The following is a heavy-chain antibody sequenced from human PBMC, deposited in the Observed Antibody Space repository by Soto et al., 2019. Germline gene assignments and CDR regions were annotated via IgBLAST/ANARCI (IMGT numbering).Heavy chain of an antibody. CDR1: GGTFSSYT. D-gene: IGHD2-15*01. V-gene: IGHV1-69*02. J-gene: IGHJ6*03. Sequence: ASVKVSFKASGGTFSSYTISWVRQAPGQGLEWMGRIIPILGIANYAQKFQGRVTITADKSTSTAYMELSSLRSEDTAVYYCARSIVVVVAAKNYYYMDVWGKGTTVTVSS. CDR2: IIPILGIA. CDR3: ARSIVVVVAAKNYYYMDV.